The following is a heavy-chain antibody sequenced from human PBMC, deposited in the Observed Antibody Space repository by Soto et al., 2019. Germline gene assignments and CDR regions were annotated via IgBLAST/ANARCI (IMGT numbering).Heavy chain of an antibody. CDR3: ARAVAVPAVFDY. CDR2: INAGNGNT. J-gene: IGHJ4*02. CDR1: GYTFTAYA. D-gene: IGHD6-19*01. V-gene: IGHV1-3*01. Sequence: ASVKVSCKASGYTFTAYAMHWVRQAPGQRLEWMGWINAGNGNTKYSQKFQGRVTITRDTSASTAHMELSSLRSEDTAVYYCARAVAVPAVFDYCGQGTLVPVSS.